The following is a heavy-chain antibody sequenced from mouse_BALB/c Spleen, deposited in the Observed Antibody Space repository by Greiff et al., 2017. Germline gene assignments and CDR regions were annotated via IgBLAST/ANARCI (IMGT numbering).Heavy chain of an antibody. CDR2: INPSNGGT. Sequence: VKLVESGAELVKPGASVKLSCKASGYTFTSYYMYWVKQRPGQGLEWIGEINPSNGGTNFNEKFKSKATLTVDKSSSTAYMQLSSLTSEDSAVYYCTRSRGPAWFAYWGQGTLVTVSA. CDR1: GYTFTSYY. CDR3: TRSRGPAWFAY. J-gene: IGHJ3*01. V-gene: IGHV1S81*02.